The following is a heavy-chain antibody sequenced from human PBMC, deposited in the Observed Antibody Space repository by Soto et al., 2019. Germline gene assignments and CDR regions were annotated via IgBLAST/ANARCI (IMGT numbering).Heavy chain of an antibody. CDR2: ISYDGSNK. V-gene: IGHV3-30*09. D-gene: IGHD3-10*01. Sequence: GGSLRLSCAVSGFTFSTYSMNWVRQAPGKGLEWLAIISYDGSNKYYADSVEGRFAISRDNSKTTLYLQMNSLRVEDTAVYYCARGYPYYYGSASMYYSDYWGQGTLVTVSS. CDR1: GFTFSTYS. J-gene: IGHJ4*02. CDR3: ARGYPYYYGSASMYYSDY.